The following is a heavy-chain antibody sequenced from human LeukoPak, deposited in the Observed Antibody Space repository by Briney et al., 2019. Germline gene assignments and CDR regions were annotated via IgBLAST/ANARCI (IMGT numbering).Heavy chain of an antibody. D-gene: IGHD6-19*01. V-gene: IGHV4-34*01. Sequence: PSETLSLTCAVYGGSFSGYYWGWIRQPPGKGLEWIGEINHSGSTNYNPSLKSRVTISVDTSKNQFSLKLSSVTAADTAVYYCARYSSGWSKGTFDYWGQGTLVTVSS. CDR1: GGSFSGYY. J-gene: IGHJ4*02. CDR3: ARYSSGWSKGTFDY. CDR2: INHSGST.